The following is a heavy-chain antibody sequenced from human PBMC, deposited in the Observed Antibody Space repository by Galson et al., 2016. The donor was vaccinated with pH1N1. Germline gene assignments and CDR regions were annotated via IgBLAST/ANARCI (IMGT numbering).Heavy chain of an antibody. D-gene: IGHD2-21*02. V-gene: IGHV1-69*13. J-gene: IGHJ4*02. Sequence: SVKVSCKASGGTFSSYAISWVRQAPGQGLEWMGGIIGMFGITNYAQKFQGRVTITAEEITSTAYMELTSLRSDDTAVYYCVRKIGGDSSYWGQGVLVTVSS. CDR1: GGTFSSYA. CDR3: VRKIGGDSSY. CDR2: IIGMFGIT.